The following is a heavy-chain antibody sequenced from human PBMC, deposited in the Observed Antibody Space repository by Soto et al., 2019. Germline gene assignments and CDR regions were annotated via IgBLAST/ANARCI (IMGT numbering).Heavy chain of an antibody. V-gene: IGHV2-70*11. CDR2: IDWDDDK. J-gene: IGHJ4*02. D-gene: IGHD1-20*01. CDR3: ARTLGFITGTTEFDY. Sequence: FGAAMGNATRTLTLTCTFAGFSLSTSGMCGSWIRQPPWKALEWLARIDWDDDKYYSTSLKTRLTISKDTSKNQVVLTMTNMDPVDTATYYCARTLGFITGTTEFDYWGKGIPVPVSS. CDR1: GFSLSTSGMC.